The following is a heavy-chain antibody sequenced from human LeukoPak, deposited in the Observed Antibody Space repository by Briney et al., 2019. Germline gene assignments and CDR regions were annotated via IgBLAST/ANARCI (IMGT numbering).Heavy chain of an antibody. CDR2: ISSSSSYI. CDR1: GFTFSSYS. J-gene: IGHJ4*02. CDR3: AREGRCSSTSCYTLFN. V-gene: IGHV3-21*01. D-gene: IGHD2-2*02. Sequence: GGSLRLSCAASGFTFSSYSMNWVRQASGKGLEWVSSISSSSSYIYYADSVKGRFTISRDNAKNSLYLQMNSLRAEDTAVYYCAREGRCSSTSCYTLFNWGQGTLVTVSS.